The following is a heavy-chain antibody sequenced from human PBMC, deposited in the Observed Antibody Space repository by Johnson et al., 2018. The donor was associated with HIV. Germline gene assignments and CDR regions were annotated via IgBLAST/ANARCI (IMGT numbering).Heavy chain of an antibody. CDR3: ARDHDPIAAAQGAFDI. CDR1: GFTFSSYA. CDR2: ISSSGSTI. D-gene: IGHD6-13*01. Sequence: VQLVESGGGVVQPGRSLRLSCAASGFTFSSYAMHWVRQAPGKGLEWVSFISSSGSTIYYADSVKGRFTISRDNAKNSLYLKMNSLRAEDTAVYYCARDHDPIAAAQGAFDIWGQGTMVTVSS. J-gene: IGHJ3*02. V-gene: IGHV3-48*04.